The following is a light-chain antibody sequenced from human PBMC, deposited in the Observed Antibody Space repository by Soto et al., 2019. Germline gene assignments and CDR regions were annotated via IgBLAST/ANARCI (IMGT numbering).Light chain of an antibody. CDR2: KAS. CDR1: QSLTDR. J-gene: IGKJ1*01. Sequence: DIQMTQSPSTLSASVGDRVTITCRASQSLTDRLAWYQQKPGKAPKFLIYKASNLEGGVPSRFSGSGSGTEFTLTTSSVQPDDFATYYCQYWDDYSWTFGQGTKVEIK. CDR3: QYWDDYSWT. V-gene: IGKV1-5*03.